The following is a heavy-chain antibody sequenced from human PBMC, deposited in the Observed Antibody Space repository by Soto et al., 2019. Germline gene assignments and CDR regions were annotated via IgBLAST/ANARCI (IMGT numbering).Heavy chain of an antibody. Sequence: PGGSLRLSCAASGFTFSSYGMHWVRQAPGKGLEWVAVISYDGSNKYYADSVKGRFTISRDNSKNTLYLQMNSLRAEDTAVYYCAKDALTTVTTFYYYYYYMDVWGKGTTVTVSS. CDR3: AKDALTTVTTFYYYYYYMDV. J-gene: IGHJ6*03. V-gene: IGHV3-30*18. CDR1: GFTFSSYG. D-gene: IGHD4-4*01. CDR2: ISYDGSNK.